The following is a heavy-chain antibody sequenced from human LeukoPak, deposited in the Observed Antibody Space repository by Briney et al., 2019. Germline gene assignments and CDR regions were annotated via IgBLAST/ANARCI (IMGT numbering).Heavy chain of an antibody. CDR1: GGSFSGYY. J-gene: IGHJ4*02. CDR2: INHSGST. D-gene: IGHD3-22*01. Sequence: SETLSLTCAVYGGSFSGYYWSWIRQPPGKGLEWIGEINHSGSTNYNPSLKSRVTISVDTSKNQFSLKLSSVTAADTAVYYCARTHYYDSSGYEGSYYFDYWGQGTLVTVSS. CDR3: ARTHYYDSSGYEGSYYFDY. V-gene: IGHV4-34*01.